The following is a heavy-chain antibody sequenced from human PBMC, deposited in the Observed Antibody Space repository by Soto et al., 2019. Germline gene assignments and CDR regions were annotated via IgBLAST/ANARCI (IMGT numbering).Heavy chain of an antibody. CDR1: GGSISDANSS. Sequence: SGTLSLTCAVSGGSISDANSSWSWIRQPPGKGLEWIGYIIQAGSTFYNPSLKSRASISLDRSLHQFSLKLNSVTAADTAVYYCARLEGLATLSYYFDFWGPGALVTVSS. CDR2: IIQAGST. CDR3: ARLEGLATLSYYFDF. V-gene: IGHV4-30-2*01. D-gene: IGHD3-9*01. J-gene: IGHJ4*02.